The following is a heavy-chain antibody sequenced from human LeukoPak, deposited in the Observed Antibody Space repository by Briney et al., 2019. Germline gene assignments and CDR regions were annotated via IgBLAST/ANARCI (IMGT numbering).Heavy chain of an antibody. CDR1: GFTFSDYY. CDR2: ISSSNSTI. Sequence: PGGSLRLSCAASGFTFSDYYMSWIRQAPGKGLEWVSYISSSNSTIYYADSVKGRFTISRDNAKNSLYLQMNSLRAEDTAVYYCARDPSRDGYNGCFDYWGQGTLVTVSS. CDR3: ARDPSRDGYNGCFDY. D-gene: IGHD5-24*01. V-gene: IGHV3-11*01. J-gene: IGHJ4*02.